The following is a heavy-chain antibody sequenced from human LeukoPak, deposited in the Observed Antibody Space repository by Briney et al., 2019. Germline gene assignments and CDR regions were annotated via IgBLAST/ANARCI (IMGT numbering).Heavy chain of an antibody. CDR1: GYTLTELS. J-gene: IGHJ4*02. Sequence: ASVKVSRKVSGYTLTELSMHWVRQAPGKGLEWMGGFDPEDGETIYAQKFQGRVTMTEDTSTDTAYMELSSLRSEDTAVYYCAQPSWDSSSSGFDYWGQGTLVTVSS. CDR3: AQPSWDSSSSGFDY. D-gene: IGHD6-6*01. V-gene: IGHV1-24*01. CDR2: FDPEDGET.